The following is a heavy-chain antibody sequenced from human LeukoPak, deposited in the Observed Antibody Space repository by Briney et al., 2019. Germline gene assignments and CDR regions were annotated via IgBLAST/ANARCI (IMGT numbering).Heavy chain of an antibody. Sequence: GGSLRLSCAASGFTFISYDMNWVRQAPGKGLEWVSYISGSGGTIYYTDSVKGRFTISRDNSKNTLYLQMNSLRAEDTAVYYCAKTGTTVTTSTYFQHWGQGTLVTVSS. D-gene: IGHD4-17*01. CDR2: ISGSGGTI. CDR3: AKTGTTVTTSTYFQH. V-gene: IGHV3-48*03. J-gene: IGHJ1*01. CDR1: GFTFISYD.